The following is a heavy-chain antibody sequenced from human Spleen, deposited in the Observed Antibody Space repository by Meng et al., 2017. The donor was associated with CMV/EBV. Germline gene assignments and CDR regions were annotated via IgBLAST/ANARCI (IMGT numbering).Heavy chain of an antibody. Sequence: GGSLRLSCAASGFSFSTYSMNWVRQAPGKGLEWVSSISISGSDTYYADAVKGRFTISRDDAKNSVYLQMNSLRAEDAAVYYCARDKGVFGMDVWGQGTTVTVSS. CDR1: GFSFSTYS. J-gene: IGHJ6*02. V-gene: IGHV3-21*01. CDR3: ARDKGVFGMDV. CDR2: ISISGSDT.